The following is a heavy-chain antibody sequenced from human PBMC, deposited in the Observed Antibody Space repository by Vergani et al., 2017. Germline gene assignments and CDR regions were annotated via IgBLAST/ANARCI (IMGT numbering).Heavy chain of an antibody. Sequence: EVQLVESGGGLYQPGGSLRLSCAASGLSFSSYWMYWVRQAPGKGLEWVSAISGSGGSTYYADSVKGRFTISRDNSKNTLYLQMNSLRAEDTAVYYCARGGSSWYDLDYWGQGTLVTVSS. V-gene: IGHV3-23*04. CDR3: ARGGSSWYDLDY. CDR1: GLSFSSYW. J-gene: IGHJ4*02. CDR2: ISGSGGST. D-gene: IGHD6-13*01.